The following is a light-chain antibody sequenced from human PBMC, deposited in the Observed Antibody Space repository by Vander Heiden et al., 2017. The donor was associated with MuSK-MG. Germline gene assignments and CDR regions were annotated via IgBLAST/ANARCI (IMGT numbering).Light chain of an antibody. J-gene: IGKJ1*01. Sequence: QKPGIAPKLLIYKASSLTGGVPSRFSGSGSGTEFTLTISNLQPDDFATYYCQQSKNYSPVTFGRGTKVEIK. V-gene: IGKV1-5*03. CDR2: KAS. CDR3: QQSKNYSPVT.